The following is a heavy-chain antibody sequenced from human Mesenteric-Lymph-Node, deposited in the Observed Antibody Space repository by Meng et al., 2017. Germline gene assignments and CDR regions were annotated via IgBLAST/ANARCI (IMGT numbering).Heavy chain of an antibody. CDR1: GFTFSSYW. CDR3: AKGVAVAYTYFQH. J-gene: IGHJ1*01. Sequence: GGSLRPSCAASGFTFSSYWMSWVRQAPGKGLEWVTNINQDGGEKYYVDSVKGRFTISRDNSKNTMYLQMNSLRAEDTAVYYCAKGVAVAYTYFQHWGQGTLVTVSS. CDR2: INQDGGEK. V-gene: IGHV3-7*01. D-gene: IGHD6-19*01.